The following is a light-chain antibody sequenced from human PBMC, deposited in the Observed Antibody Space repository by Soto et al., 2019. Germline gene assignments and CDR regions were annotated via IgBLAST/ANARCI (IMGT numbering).Light chain of an antibody. V-gene: IGLV1-44*01. CDR2: SNN. J-gene: IGLJ2*01. Sequence: QLVLTQPPSASGTPGQRVTISCSGSSSNIGSKTVSWYQQLPGTAPKLLIYSNNQRPSGVPDRFSGSKSGTSASLAISGLQSEDEADYYCAAWDDSLNGVVFGGGTKLTVL. CDR3: AAWDDSLNGVV. CDR1: SSNIGSKT.